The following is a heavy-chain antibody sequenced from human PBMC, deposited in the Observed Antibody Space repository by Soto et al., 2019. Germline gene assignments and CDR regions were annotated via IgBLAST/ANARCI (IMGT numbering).Heavy chain of an antibody. V-gene: IGHV4-39*01. CDR2: IYYSGST. CDR1: GGSISSSSYY. Sequence: QLQLQESGPGLVKPSETLSLTCTVSGGSISSSSYYWGWIRQPPGKGLEWIGSIYYSGSTYYNPSLKSRVTISVDTSKNQFSLKLSSVTAADTAVYYCARPALRRAFDIWGQGTMVTVSS. D-gene: IGHD6-13*01. CDR3: ARPALRRAFDI. J-gene: IGHJ3*02.